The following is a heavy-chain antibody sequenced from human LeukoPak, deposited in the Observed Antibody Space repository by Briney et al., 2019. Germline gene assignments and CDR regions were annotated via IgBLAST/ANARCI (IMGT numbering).Heavy chain of an antibody. CDR3: AKDGYSYAHGYYFDY. D-gene: IGHD5-18*01. V-gene: IGHV3-23*01. Sequence: PGGSLRLSCAASGFTFSGYAMSWVRQARGKGLEGVSAISGSGGSTYYADSVKGRFTISRDNSKNTLYLQMNSLRAEDTAVYYCAKDGYSYAHGYYFDYWGQGTLVTVSS. CDR1: GFTFSGYA. J-gene: IGHJ4*02. CDR2: ISGSGGST.